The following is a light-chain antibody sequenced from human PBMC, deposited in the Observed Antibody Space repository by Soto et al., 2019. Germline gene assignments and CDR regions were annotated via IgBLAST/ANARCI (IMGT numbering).Light chain of an antibody. CDR1: SSDVGGYNY. V-gene: IGLV2-8*01. CDR3: CSYAGTYV. J-gene: IGLJ1*01. Sequence: QSALTQPPSASGSPGQSVTISCTGTSSDVGGYNYVSRYQQHPGKAPKLIIYDVSKRPSGVPDRFSGSKSGNTASLTVSGLQAEDEADYYCCSYAGTYVFGTGTKLTVL. CDR2: DVS.